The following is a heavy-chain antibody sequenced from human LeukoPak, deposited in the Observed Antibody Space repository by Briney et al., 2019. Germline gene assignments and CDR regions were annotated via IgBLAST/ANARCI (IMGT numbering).Heavy chain of an antibody. D-gene: IGHD1-26*01. J-gene: IGHJ4*02. Sequence: GGSLRLSCAASGFTFSSYGMSWVRQAPGKGLEWVSAISGSGVMTYYADSVKGRFTVSRDNSKNSLYLQMSSLTAADTAVYYCAKDRSIGTYYTFDHWDQGTLVTVSS. CDR3: AKDRSIGTYYTFDH. CDR1: GFTFSSYG. V-gene: IGHV3-23*01. CDR2: ISGSGVMT.